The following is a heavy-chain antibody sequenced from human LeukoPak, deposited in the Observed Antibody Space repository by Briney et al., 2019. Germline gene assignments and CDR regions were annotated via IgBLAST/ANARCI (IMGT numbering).Heavy chain of an antibody. J-gene: IGHJ4*02. CDR2: ISGDGGST. CDR1: VFTFDDYA. CDR3: AKDNRSYVWRSYRYTALFDY. Sequence: SGGSLRLSCAASVFTFDDYAMHWVRQAPGKGLEWVSFISGDGGSTYYADCVEGRFTISRDNSKNSLYLQMNSLRTEDTALYYCAKDNRSYVWRSYRYTALFDYWGQGTLVTVSS. V-gene: IGHV3-43*02. D-gene: IGHD3-16*02.